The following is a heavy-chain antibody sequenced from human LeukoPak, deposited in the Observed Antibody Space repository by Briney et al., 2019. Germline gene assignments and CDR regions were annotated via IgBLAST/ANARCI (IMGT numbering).Heavy chain of an antibody. CDR2: INPNSGGT. D-gene: IGHD3-22*01. Sequence: ASVKVSCKASGYTFNGYYMHWVRQAPGQGLEWMGWINPNSGGTNYAQKFQGRVTMTRDTSISTAYMELSRLRSDDTAVYYCAREDSSGYYVDYWGQGTLVTVSS. CDR3: AREDSSGYYVDY. J-gene: IGHJ4*02. CDR1: GYTFNGYY. V-gene: IGHV1-2*02.